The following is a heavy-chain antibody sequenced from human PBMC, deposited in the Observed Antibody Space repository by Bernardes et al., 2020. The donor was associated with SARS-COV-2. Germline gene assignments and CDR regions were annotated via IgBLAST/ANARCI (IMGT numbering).Heavy chain of an antibody. CDR2: ISGSGGST. Sequence: GGSLRLSCAASGFTFSSYAMSWVRQAPGKGLEWVSAISGSGGSTYYADSVKGRFTISRDNSKNTLYLQMNSLRAEDTAVYYCAKGPITMIVVVPGWFDPWGQGTLVTVSS. V-gene: IGHV3-23*01. CDR1: GFTFSSYA. CDR3: AKGPITMIVVVPGWFDP. D-gene: IGHD3-22*01. J-gene: IGHJ5*02.